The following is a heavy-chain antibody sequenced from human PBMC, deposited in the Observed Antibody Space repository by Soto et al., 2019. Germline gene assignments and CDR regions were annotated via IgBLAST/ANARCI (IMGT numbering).Heavy chain of an antibody. D-gene: IGHD3-10*01. CDR3: ARSDTAFGNYYYCYYMDV. J-gene: IGHJ6*03. CDR1: GGSISSYY. CDR2: IYYSGST. Sequence: SETLSLTCTVYGGSISSYYWSWIRQPPGKGLEWIGYIYYSGSTNYNPSLKSRVTISVDTSKNQFSLKLSSVTAADTAVYYCARSDTAFGNYYYCYYMDVWGKGTTVTVSS. V-gene: IGHV4-59*01.